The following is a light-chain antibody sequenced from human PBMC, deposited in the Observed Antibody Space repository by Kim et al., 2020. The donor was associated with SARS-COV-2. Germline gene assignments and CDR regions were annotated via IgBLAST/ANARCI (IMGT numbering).Light chain of an antibody. J-gene: IGLJ2*01. CDR1: SNDVGSYTL. CDR3: CSYAVVRDYVV. CDR2: EVT. Sequence: QSIAISCTGTSNDVGSYTLVSWYQHLPGKAPKLMIYEVTKLPSGVSNRFSGSKSGNPASLTISGLQAEDEADYFCCSYAVVRDYVVFGGGTQLTVL. V-gene: IGLV2-23*02.